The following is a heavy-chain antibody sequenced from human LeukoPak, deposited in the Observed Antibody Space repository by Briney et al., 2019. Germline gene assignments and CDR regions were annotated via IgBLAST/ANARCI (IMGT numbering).Heavy chain of an antibody. CDR3: ARGQSYGWFDP. D-gene: IGHD5-18*01. V-gene: IGHV3-21*01. J-gene: IGHJ5*02. Sequence: GGSLRLSCAASGLTFSTYSVNWVRQAPGKGLEWVSSISGSSSYIYYADSVRGRFTISRDNAKNSLYLQMNSLRAEDTAVYYCARGQSYGWFDPWGQGTLVTVSS. CDR2: ISGSSSYI. CDR1: GLTFSTYS.